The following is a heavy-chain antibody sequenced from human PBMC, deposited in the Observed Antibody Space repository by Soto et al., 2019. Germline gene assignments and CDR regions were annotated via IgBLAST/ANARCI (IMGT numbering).Heavy chain of an antibody. CDR2: IYHSGNT. CDR1: GGSISSHNW. D-gene: IGHD7-27*01. Sequence: QVQLQESGPGLVKPSGTLSLTCAVSGGSISSHNWWSWVRQPPGKGLEWIGEIYHSGNTNYNPSLKSRGTISVDKSKNQFSLKLSSVTAADTAVYYCARTGETKTYYYYYMDVWGKGTTVTVSS. CDR3: ARTGETKTYYYYYMDV. J-gene: IGHJ6*03. V-gene: IGHV4-4*02.